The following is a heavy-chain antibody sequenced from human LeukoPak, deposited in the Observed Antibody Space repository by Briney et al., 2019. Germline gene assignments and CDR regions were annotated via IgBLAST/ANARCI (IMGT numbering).Heavy chain of an antibody. Sequence: PGGSLRLSCAASGFTFSSYWMCWVRQAPGKGLEWVANIKQDGSDKYYVDSVKGRFTISRDNAKNSLYLQMNSLRAEDTAVYYCARAGQLWLDQSRFDYWGQGTLVTVSS. D-gene: IGHD5-18*01. CDR3: ARAGQLWLDQSRFDY. CDR1: GFTFSSYW. CDR2: IKQDGSDK. J-gene: IGHJ4*02. V-gene: IGHV3-7*01.